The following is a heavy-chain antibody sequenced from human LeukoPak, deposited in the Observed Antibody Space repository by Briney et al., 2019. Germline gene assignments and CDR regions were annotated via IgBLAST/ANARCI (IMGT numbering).Heavy chain of an antibody. Sequence: SETLSLTCTVSGGSISSYYWSWIRQPPGMGLEWIGYIYYSGSTNYNPSLKSRVTISVDTSKNQFSLKLSSVTAADTAVYYCARGGRGGYTFDYWGQGTLVTVSS. CDR3: ARGGRGGYTFDY. CDR2: IYYSGST. CDR1: GGSISSYY. D-gene: IGHD5-12*01. V-gene: IGHV4-59*01. J-gene: IGHJ4*02.